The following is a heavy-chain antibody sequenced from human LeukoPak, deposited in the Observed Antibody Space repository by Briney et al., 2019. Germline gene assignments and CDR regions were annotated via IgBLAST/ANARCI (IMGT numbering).Heavy chain of an antibody. Sequence: LSLTCAVYGGSFSGYYWSWIRQAPGKGLEWVSSISSTGDTIYYADSVKGRFTISRDNSKNSLYLQMNSLRAEDTAVYYCAKDIPAHGGPDNWGQGTLVTVSS. CDR1: GGSFSGYY. CDR3: AKDIPAHGGPDN. CDR2: ISSTGDTI. V-gene: IGHV3-11*01. J-gene: IGHJ4*02. D-gene: IGHD4-23*01.